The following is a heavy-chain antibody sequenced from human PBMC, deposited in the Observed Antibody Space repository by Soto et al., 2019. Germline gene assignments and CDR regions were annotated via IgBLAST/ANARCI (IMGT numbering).Heavy chain of an antibody. D-gene: IGHD3-22*01. V-gene: IGHV4-59*08. CDR1: GGSISSYY. J-gene: IGHJ4*02. Sequence: SETLSLTCTVSGGSISSYYWSWIRQPPGKGLEWIGYIYYSGSTNYNSSLKSRVTISVDTSKNQFSLKLSSVTAADTAVYYCARGLNDDSSGYYSDYWGQGTLVTVSS. CDR3: ARGLNDDSSGYYSDY. CDR2: IYYSGST.